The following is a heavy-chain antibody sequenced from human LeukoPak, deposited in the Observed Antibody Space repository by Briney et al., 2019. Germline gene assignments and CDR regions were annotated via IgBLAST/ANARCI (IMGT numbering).Heavy chain of an antibody. CDR2: IYWDDDK. J-gene: IGHJ5*02. D-gene: IGHD5-12*01. Sequence: ESGPTLVKPTQTLTLTCTFSGFSLSTSGVGVGWIRQPPGKALEWLALIYWDDDKRYSPSLKSRLTITKDTSKNQVVLTMTNMDPVDPATYYCAHRPGSSGGYEDWFDPWGQGTLVTVSS. V-gene: IGHV2-5*02. CDR3: AHRPGSSGGYEDWFDP. CDR1: GFSLSTSGVG.